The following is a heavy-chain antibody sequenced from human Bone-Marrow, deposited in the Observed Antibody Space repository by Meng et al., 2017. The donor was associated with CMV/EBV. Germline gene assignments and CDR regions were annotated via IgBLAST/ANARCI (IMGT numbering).Heavy chain of an antibody. Sequence: GASLKISCAASGFTFSSYAMHWVRQAPGKGLEWVAVISYDGSNKYYADSVKGRFTISRDNSKNTLYLQMNSLRAEDTAAYYRARGGYDFWSGYLFDYWGQGTLVTVSS. CDR1: GFTFSSYA. V-gene: IGHV3-30-3*01. D-gene: IGHD3-3*01. J-gene: IGHJ4*02. CDR3: ARGGYDFWSGYLFDY. CDR2: ISYDGSNK.